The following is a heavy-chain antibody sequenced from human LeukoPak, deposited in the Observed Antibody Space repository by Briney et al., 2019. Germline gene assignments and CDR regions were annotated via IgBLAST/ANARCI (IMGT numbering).Heavy chain of an antibody. J-gene: IGHJ3*02. V-gene: IGHV4-4*02. Sequence: SETLSLTCAVSGGSISSSNWWSWVRQPPGKGLEWIGEIYHSGSTYYNPSLKSRVTISVDTSKNQFSLKLSSVTAADTAVYYCARASSHWTPVDAFDIWGQGTMSPSLQ. CDR1: GGSISSSNW. CDR2: IYHSGST. D-gene: IGHD1-1*01. CDR3: ARASSHWTPVDAFDI.